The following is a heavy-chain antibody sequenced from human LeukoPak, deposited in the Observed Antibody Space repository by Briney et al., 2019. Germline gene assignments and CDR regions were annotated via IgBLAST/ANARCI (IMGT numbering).Heavy chain of an antibody. CDR2: IYTSGST. D-gene: IGHD6-6*01. CDR3: ARHGYSSSFVY. Sequence: PSETLSLTCTVSGGSISSYYWSWIRQPPGKGLEWIGYIYTSGSTNYNPSLKSRVTISVDTSKNQFSLKLSSVTAADTAVYYCARHGYSSSFVYWGQGTLVTVSS. CDR1: GGSISSYY. V-gene: IGHV4-4*09. J-gene: IGHJ4*02.